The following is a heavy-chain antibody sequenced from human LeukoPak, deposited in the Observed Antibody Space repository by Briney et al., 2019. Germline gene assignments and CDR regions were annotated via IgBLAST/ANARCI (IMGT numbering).Heavy chain of an antibody. J-gene: IGHJ3*02. CDR2: IYTSGST. V-gene: IGHV4-4*07. CDR1: GGSISNYY. CDR3: ARGLRYYYGSGSYYNTGDAFDI. Sequence: SETLSLTCTVSGGSISNYYWSWIRQPAGKGLEWIGRIYTSGSTNYNPSLKSRVTISVDTSKNQFSLKLSSVTAADTAVYYCARGLRYYYGSGSYYNTGDAFDIWGQGTMVTVSS. D-gene: IGHD3-10*01.